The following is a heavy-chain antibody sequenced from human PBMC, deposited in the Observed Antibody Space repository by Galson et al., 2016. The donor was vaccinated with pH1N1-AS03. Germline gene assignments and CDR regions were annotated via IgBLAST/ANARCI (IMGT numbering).Heavy chain of an antibody. CDR2: ISWNSEMI. D-gene: IGHD6-13*01. Sequence: SLRLSCAASGFTFNDYAVHWVRQAPGKGLEWVSGISWNSEMIGYADSVRGRFNISRDNAKNSLYLEMSSLRREDTAIYFCTRAPPGGSSWIGGHFDHWGQGILVTVSS. CDR3: TRAPPGGSSWIGGHFDH. J-gene: IGHJ4*02. V-gene: IGHV3-9*01. CDR1: GFTFNDYA.